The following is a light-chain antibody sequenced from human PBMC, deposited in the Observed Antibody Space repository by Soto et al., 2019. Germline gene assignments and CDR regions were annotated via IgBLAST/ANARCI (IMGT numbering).Light chain of an antibody. J-gene: IGLJ2*01. CDR3: CSYAGSYNVV. V-gene: IGLV2-11*01. Sequence: QSALTQPRSVSGSPGQSVTISCTGTSSDVGGYNYVSWYQQHPGKAPKLMIYDVSKRPSGVTDRFAGSKSGNTASLTIAGLQAEEAAYYYCCSYAGSYNVVFGGGTKLTVL. CDR1: SSDVGGYNY. CDR2: DVS.